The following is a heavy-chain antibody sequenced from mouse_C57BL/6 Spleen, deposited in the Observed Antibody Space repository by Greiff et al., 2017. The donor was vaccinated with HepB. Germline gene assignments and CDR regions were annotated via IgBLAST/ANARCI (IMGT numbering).Heavy chain of an antibody. CDR2: IGPGSGST. CDR1: GYTFTDYY. J-gene: IGHJ3*01. CDR3: VYDGYYPFAY. Sequence: VQLQQSGAELVKPGASVKISCKASGYTFTDYYINWVKQRPGQGLEWIGKIGPGSGSTYYKEKFKGKATLTADKSSSTAYMQLSSLTSEDSAVYFCVYDGYYPFAYWGQGTLVTVSA. V-gene: IGHV1-77*01. D-gene: IGHD2-3*01.